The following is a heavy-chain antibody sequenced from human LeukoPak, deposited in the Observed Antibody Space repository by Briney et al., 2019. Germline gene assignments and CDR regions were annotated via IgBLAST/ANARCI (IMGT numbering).Heavy chain of an antibody. D-gene: IGHD6-6*01. CDR2: ISSSSSYI. Sequence: GGSLRLSCAASGFTFSSYSMNWVRQAPGKGLAWDSSISSSSSYIYYADSVKGRFTISRDNAKNSLYLQMNSLRAEDTAVYYCARDLVEYSSSFLDYWGQGTLVTVSS. CDR3: ARDLVEYSSSFLDY. V-gene: IGHV3-21*01. CDR1: GFTFSSYS. J-gene: IGHJ4*02.